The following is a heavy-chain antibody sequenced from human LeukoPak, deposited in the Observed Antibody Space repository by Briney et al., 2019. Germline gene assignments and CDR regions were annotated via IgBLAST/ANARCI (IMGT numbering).Heavy chain of an antibody. V-gene: IGHV4-4*07. CDR2: IYTSGTT. D-gene: IGHD4-17*01. CDR3: ARLSTVTTSFDY. CDR1: GGSISSYY. J-gene: IGHJ4*02. Sequence: KPSETLSLTCTVSGGSISSYYWSWIRQPAGKGLEWIGRIYTSGTTHYNPSLKSRVTMSVDTSKNQFSLKLSSVTAADTAVYYCARLSTVTTSFDYWGQGTLATVSS.